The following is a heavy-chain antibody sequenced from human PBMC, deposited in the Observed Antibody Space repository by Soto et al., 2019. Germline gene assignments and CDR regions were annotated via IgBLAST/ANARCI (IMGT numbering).Heavy chain of an antibody. Sequence: GGSLRLSCAASGFTFSSYSMNWVRQAPGKGLEWVSYISSSSSTIYYADSVKGRFTISRDNAKNSLYLQMNSLRDEDTAVYYCARYDFWSGYGIYYYYGMDVWGQGTTVTVSS. CDR1: GFTFSSYS. CDR3: ARYDFWSGYGIYYYYGMDV. CDR2: ISSSSSTI. V-gene: IGHV3-48*02. D-gene: IGHD3-3*01. J-gene: IGHJ6*02.